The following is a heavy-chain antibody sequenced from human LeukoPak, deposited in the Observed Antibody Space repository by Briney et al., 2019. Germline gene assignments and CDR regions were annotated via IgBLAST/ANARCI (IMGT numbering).Heavy chain of an antibody. J-gene: IGHJ4*02. CDR2: FNPNSGGT. CDR1: GYTFTGYY. Sequence: GASVKVSCKASGYTFTGYYIQWVRQAPGQGLEWMGWFNPNSGGTSYAQKFQGRVTMTRDTSITTAYMELSSLRFDDTAVYYCARVFYCSGGICYLNYWGQGTLVTVSS. V-gene: IGHV1-2*02. CDR3: ARVFYCSGGICYLNY. D-gene: IGHD2-8*02.